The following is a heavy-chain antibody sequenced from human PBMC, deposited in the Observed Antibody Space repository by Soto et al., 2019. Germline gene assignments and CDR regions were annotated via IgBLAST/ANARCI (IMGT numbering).Heavy chain of an antibody. V-gene: IGHV3-20*04. CDR2: MYWKDGNT. J-gene: IGHJ4*02. CDR3: ARVRKTYYYDSSGYPAY. CDR1: GFTIDNYG. D-gene: IGHD3-22*01. Sequence: GGSLRLSCAASGFTIDNYGMSWVLQVPWKGLEWVSGMYWKDGNTHYADSVKGRFTISRDNAKNTLYLQMNSLRAEDTAVYYCARVRKTYYYDSSGYPAYWGQGTLVTVSS.